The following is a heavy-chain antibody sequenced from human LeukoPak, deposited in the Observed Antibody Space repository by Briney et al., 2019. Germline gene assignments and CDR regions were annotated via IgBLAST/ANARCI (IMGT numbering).Heavy chain of an antibody. D-gene: IGHD6-13*01. J-gene: IGHJ4*02. V-gene: IGHV4-4*09. CDR1: GGSVSSYY. CDR3: ARYTAAVHFDY. Sequence: SETLSLTCTVSGGSVSSYYWSWIRQPPGKGLEWIGYIYTSGSTNYNPSLKSRVTISVDTSKNQFSLKLSSVTAADTAVYYCARYTAAVHFDYWGQGTLVTVSS. CDR2: IYTSGST.